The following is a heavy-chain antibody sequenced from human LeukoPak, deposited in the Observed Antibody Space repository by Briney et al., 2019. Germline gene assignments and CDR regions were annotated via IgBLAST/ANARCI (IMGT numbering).Heavy chain of an antibody. CDR3: ARGEANWGSLDAFDI. D-gene: IGHD7-27*01. Sequence: SETLSLTCTVSGGSISSYYWSWIRQPPGKGLEWLGYIYYSGSTNYNPSLKSRVTISVDTSKNQFSLKLSSVTAADTAVYYCARGEANWGSLDAFDIWGQGTMVTVSS. J-gene: IGHJ3*02. V-gene: IGHV4-59*08. CDR1: GGSISSYY. CDR2: IYYSGST.